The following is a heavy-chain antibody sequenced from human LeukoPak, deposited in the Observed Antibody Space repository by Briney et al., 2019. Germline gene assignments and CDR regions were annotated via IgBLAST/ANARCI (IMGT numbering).Heavy chain of an antibody. V-gene: IGHV3-23*01. CDR2: ISGSGGST. CDR3: ATAYDSSGYSSY. CDR1: GLTFSSYA. J-gene: IGHJ4*02. D-gene: IGHD3-22*01. Sequence: GGSLRLSCAASGLTFSSYAMSWVRQAPGKGLEWVSAISGSGGSTYYADSVKGRFTISRDNSKNTLYLQMNSLRAEDTAVYYCATAYDSSGYSSYWGQGTLVTVSS.